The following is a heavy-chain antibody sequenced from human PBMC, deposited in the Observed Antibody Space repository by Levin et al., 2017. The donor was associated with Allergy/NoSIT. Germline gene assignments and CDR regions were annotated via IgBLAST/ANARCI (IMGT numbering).Heavy chain of an antibody. CDR3: AKDSGGTPRTEN. CDR1: GFTFSSYA. CDR2: ISDSDGST. J-gene: IGHJ4*02. Sequence: LSLTCAASGFTFSSYAMSWVRQAPGKGLEWVSAISDSDGSTYYADSVKGRFTISRDNSKNTLYLQMNSLRAEDTAVYYCAKDSGGTPRTENWGQGTLVTVSS. V-gene: IGHV3-23*01. D-gene: IGHD3-10*01.